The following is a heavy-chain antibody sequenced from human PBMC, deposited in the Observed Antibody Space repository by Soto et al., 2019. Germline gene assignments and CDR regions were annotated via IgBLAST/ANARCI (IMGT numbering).Heavy chain of an antibody. CDR1: GGSISSGDYY. Sequence: SETLSLTCTVSGGSISSGDYYWSWIRQPPGKGLEWIGYIYYSGSTYYNPSLKSRVTISVDTSKNQFSLKLSSVTAADTAVYYCARNGWHYYYGMDVWGQGTTVTVSS. D-gene: IGHD2-15*01. J-gene: IGHJ6*02. CDR2: IYYSGST. CDR3: ARNGWHYYYGMDV. V-gene: IGHV4-30-4*01.